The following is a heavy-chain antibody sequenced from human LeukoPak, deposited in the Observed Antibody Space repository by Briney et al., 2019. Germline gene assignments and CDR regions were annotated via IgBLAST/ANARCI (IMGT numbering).Heavy chain of an antibody. CDR3: ARDEKYSYGYSPHYYYYYYMDV. D-gene: IGHD5-18*01. J-gene: IGHJ6*03. Sequence: SETLSLTCAVYGGSFSGYYWSWIRQPPGKGLEWIGEINHSGSTNYNPSLKSRVTISVDKSKNQFSLKLSSVTAADTAVYYCARDEKYSYGYSPHYYYYYYMDVWGKGTTVTVSS. V-gene: IGHV4-34*01. CDR1: GGSFSGYY. CDR2: INHSGST.